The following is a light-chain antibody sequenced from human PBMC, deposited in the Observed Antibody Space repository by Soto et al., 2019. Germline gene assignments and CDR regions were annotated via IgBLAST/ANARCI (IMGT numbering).Light chain of an antibody. CDR2: DVS. CDR3: SSYRGSDTLVV. CDR1: RSDIGGYKF. V-gene: IGLV2-14*03. Sequence: QSALTQPASISGSPGQSITISCTGTRSDIGGYKFVSWYQQHPGKAPKLMIYDVSYRPSWVSNRFSGSKSDNTASLTISGLQAEDEADYYCSSYRGSDTLVVFGGGTKLTVL. J-gene: IGLJ2*01.